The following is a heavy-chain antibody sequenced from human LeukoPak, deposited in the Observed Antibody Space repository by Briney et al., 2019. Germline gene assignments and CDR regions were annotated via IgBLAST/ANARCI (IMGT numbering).Heavy chain of an antibody. J-gene: IGHJ4*02. V-gene: IGHV1-69*06. D-gene: IGHD3-10*01. Sequence: ASVKVSCKASGGTFSSYAISWVRQAPGQGLEWMGGIIPIFGTANYAQKFQGRVTITADKSTSTAYMELSSLRSEDTAVYYCARDLSLWFGEDYYFDYWGQGTLVTVSS. CDR3: ARDLSLWFGEDYYFDY. CDR2: IIPIFGTA. CDR1: GGTFSSYA.